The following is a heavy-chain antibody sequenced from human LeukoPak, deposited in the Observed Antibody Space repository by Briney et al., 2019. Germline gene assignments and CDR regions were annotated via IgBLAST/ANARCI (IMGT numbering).Heavy chain of an antibody. CDR2: TYYKSKWYN. V-gene: IGHV6-1*01. CDR3: ARDRGTFYDYWSGSYRTYGMDV. D-gene: IGHD3-3*01. J-gene: IGHJ6*02. Sequence: ASQTLSLTCAISGDSVSSNTAAWNWIRQSPSRGLEWLGGTYYKSKWYNDYAVSVKSRITINADTSKNQFSLQLKSVTPEDSAVYYCARDRGTFYDYWSGSYRTYGMDVWGQGTTVTVSS. CDR1: GDSVSSNTAA.